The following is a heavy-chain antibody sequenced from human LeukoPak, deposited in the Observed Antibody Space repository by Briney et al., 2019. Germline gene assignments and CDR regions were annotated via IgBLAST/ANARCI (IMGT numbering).Heavy chain of an antibody. Sequence: GGSLRLSCAASGFAVSTSYMSWVRLTPVKGLEWVSALHAGGNTFFADSVRGRITISRDNSKNSLYLQMNSLTAEDTAIYVRGLPGVSSWYFDVWGRGTQVTVSS. CDR2: LHAGGNT. V-gene: IGHV3-53*01. J-gene: IGHJ2*01. CDR1: GFAVSTSY. D-gene: IGHD5/OR15-5a*01. CDR3: GLPGVSSWYFDV.